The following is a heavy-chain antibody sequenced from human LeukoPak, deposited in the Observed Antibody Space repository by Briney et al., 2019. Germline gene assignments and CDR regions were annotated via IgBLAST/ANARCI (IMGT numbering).Heavy chain of an antibody. Sequence: PGGSLRLSCEASGFTFSSYAMHWVRQAPGKGLEWVAVISYDGSNKYYADSVKGRFTISRDNSKNTLYLQMNSLRAEDTAVYYCAREGYYDSSGYYLAYYFDYWGQGTLVTVSS. CDR3: AREGYYDSSGYYLAYYFDY. CDR2: ISYDGSNK. J-gene: IGHJ4*02. D-gene: IGHD3-22*01. V-gene: IGHV3-30-3*01. CDR1: GFTFSSYA.